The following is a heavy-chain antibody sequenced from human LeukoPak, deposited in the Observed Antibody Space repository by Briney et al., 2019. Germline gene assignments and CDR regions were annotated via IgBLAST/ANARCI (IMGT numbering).Heavy chain of an antibody. CDR1: GYTFTSYD. CDR3: ARGRGYSGYDALGY. Sequence: ASVKVPCKASGYTFTSYDINWVRQATGQGLEWMGWMNPNSDNTGYAQKFQGRVTLTRNTSISTAYMELSSLRSEDTAVYYCARGRGYSGYDALGYWGQGTLVTVSS. D-gene: IGHD5-12*01. J-gene: IGHJ4*02. V-gene: IGHV1-8*03. CDR2: MNPNSDNT.